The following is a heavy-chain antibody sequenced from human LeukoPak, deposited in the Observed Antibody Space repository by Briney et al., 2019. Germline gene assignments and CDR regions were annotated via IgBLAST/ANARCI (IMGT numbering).Heavy chain of an antibody. V-gene: IGHV3-74*01. CDR3: ARGVAGRWVFDD. CDR1: GFTFSSYW. Sequence: GGSLRLSRAASGFTFSSYWMHWVRQAPGKGLVWVSRANTDGSNRSYADSVKGRFTISRDNAKNTLFLQMNSLRADDTAVYYCARGVAGRWVFDDWGQGTLVTVSS. D-gene: IGHD6-19*01. J-gene: IGHJ4*02. CDR2: ANTDGSNR.